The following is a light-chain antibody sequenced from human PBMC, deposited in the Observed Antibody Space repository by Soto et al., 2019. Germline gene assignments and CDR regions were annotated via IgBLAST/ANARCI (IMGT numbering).Light chain of an antibody. CDR2: LEGSGNY. CDR1: SGHSSYI. V-gene: IGLV4-60*02. J-gene: IGLJ3*02. CDR3: ETWDSTTRV. Sequence: QLVLTQSSSASASLGSSVKLTCTLSSGHSSYIIAWHQHQPGKAPRYLMKLEGSGNYNKGSGVPDRFSGSSSGADRYLTISNLQFEDEADYYCETWDSTTRVFGGGTKLTVL.